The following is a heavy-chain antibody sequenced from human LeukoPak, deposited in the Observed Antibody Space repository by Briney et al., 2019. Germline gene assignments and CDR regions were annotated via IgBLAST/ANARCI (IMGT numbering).Heavy chain of an antibody. Sequence: GGSLRLSCAASGFTFSSYEMDWVRQAPGKGLGWVSYISSSGSTIYYADSVKGRFTISRDNAKNSLYLQMNSLRAEDTAVYYCARVGELRPPDYWGQGTLVTVSS. CDR3: ARVGELRPPDY. V-gene: IGHV3-48*03. D-gene: IGHD1-26*01. J-gene: IGHJ4*02. CDR1: GFTFSSYE. CDR2: ISSSGSTI.